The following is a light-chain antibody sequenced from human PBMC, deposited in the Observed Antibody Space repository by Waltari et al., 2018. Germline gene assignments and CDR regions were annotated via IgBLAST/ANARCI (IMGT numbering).Light chain of an antibody. J-gene: IGKJ3*01. CDR2: NAS. V-gene: IGKV3-11*01. CDR3: QQRSHFYT. CDR1: QSVGSS. Sequence: EIILTQSPVTLSSSPGERATLSCRARQSVGSSLVWYQHKPGQPPRLLIYNASKRATGISDRFSGTGSGTDFTLTISSLEPEDFAVDYCQQRSHFYTFGPGTRVDVK.